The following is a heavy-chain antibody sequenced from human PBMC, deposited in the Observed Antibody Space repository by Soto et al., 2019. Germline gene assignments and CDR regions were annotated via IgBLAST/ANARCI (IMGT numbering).Heavy chain of an antibody. CDR1: GGTFSSYD. Sequence: QVPLVQSWAEVKKPGSSVKVSCKASGGTFSSYDISWVRQAPGLGLVCMGGIIPIFGTANYAQKFQGRVTSTADESTSTAYMELSSLRSEDTAVYYCVRGSTRWYFECWGRVTLVTVSS. D-gene: IGHD2-8*01. J-gene: IGHJ2*01. V-gene: IGHV1-69*01. CDR3: VRGSTRWYFEC. CDR2: IIPIFGTA.